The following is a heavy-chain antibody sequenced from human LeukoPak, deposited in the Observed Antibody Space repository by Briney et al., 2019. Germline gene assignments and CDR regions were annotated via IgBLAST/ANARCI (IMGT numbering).Heavy chain of an antibody. D-gene: IGHD6-13*01. CDR1: GGSFSGYY. Sequence: PSETLSLTCAVYGGSFSGYYWSWIRQPPGKGLEWIGEINHSGSTNYNPSLKSRVTISVDTSKNQFSLKLSSVTAADTAVYYCARRTTFGSSWYYYYYYMDVWGKGTTVTISS. CDR2: INHSGST. J-gene: IGHJ6*03. V-gene: IGHV4-34*01. CDR3: ARRTTFGSSWYYYYYYMDV.